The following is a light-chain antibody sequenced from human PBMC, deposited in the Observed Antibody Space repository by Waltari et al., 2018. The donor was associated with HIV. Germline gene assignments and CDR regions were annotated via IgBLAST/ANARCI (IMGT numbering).Light chain of an antibody. Sequence: DVQMTQSPSPLSAGVGDKVTITCRASQIINNWLAWYQQKPGKPPKLLIYKTSYLESGVPSRFSGSGSGADFTLIIDGLQPDDFATYYCQQYNSHSYAFGQGTKVDVK. CDR1: QIINNW. CDR2: KTS. V-gene: IGKV1-5*03. CDR3: QQYNSHSYA. J-gene: IGKJ2*01.